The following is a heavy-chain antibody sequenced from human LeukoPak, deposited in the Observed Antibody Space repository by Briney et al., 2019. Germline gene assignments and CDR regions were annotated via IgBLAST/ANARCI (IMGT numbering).Heavy chain of an antibody. CDR3: ARALPFYGFDY. Sequence: GGSLRLSCAASRFTFSNYDMHWVRQVAGKGLEWVSGIGSAGDTYYPGSVKGRFTISRENAKNSLYLQINSPRAGDTAVYYCARALPFYGFDYWGQGTLVTVSS. D-gene: IGHD3-16*01. J-gene: IGHJ4*02. V-gene: IGHV3-13*04. CDR2: IGSAGDT. CDR1: RFTFSNYD.